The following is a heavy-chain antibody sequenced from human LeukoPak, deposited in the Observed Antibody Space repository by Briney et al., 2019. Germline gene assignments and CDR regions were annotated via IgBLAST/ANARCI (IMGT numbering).Heavy chain of an antibody. CDR2: IYYSGST. CDR3: ARADPNASGYFYRFNWFDP. Sequence: SETLSLTCTVSGGSISSYYWNWVRQPPGKGLEWIGNIYYSGSTNYNPSLKSRVTISLDTSKFQFSLRLDSVTAADTAVYYCARADPNASGYFYRFNWFDPWGQGTLVTVSS. CDR1: GGSISSYY. V-gene: IGHV4-59*01. D-gene: IGHD3-10*01. J-gene: IGHJ5*02.